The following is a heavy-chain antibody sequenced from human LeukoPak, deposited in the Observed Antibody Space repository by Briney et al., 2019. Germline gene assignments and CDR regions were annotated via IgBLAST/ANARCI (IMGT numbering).Heavy chain of an antibody. J-gene: IGHJ4*02. D-gene: IGHD3-10*01. CDR1: GGSISSYY. CDR3: ARLGSDYYGSGSYYN. CDR2: IYYSGST. V-gene: IGHV4-59*01. Sequence: PSETLSLTCTVSGGSISSYYWSWIRQPPGKGLEWIGYIYYSGSTNYNPSLKSRVTISVDTSKNQFSLKLSSVTAADTAVYYCARLGSDYYGSGSYYNWGQGTLVTVSS.